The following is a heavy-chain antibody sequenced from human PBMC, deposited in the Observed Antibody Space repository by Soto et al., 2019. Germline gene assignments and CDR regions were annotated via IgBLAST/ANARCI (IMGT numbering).Heavy chain of an antibody. CDR2: IIPFFGTS. Sequence: QVQLVQSGAEVKKPGSSVKVSCEASGGTFSSYPINWVRQAPGQGLEWMGGIIPFFGTSNYAQKFQGRVTITEDDSTRKAYIEVRSLRSEDTAVYYWARMGHINNYGMDVWGQGTTVTVSS. J-gene: IGHJ6*02. V-gene: IGHV1-69*01. CDR1: GGTFSSYP. D-gene: IGHD1-26*01. CDR3: ARMGHINNYGMDV.